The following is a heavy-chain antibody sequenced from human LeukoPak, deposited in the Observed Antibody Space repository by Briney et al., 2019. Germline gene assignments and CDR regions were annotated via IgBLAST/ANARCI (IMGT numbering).Heavy chain of an antibody. CDR2: IIPILGIA. CDR3: ARDASTDILTGYYILADY. J-gene: IGHJ4*02. CDR1: GGTFSSYA. D-gene: IGHD3-9*01. Sequence: GASVKVSCKASGGTFSSYAISWVRQAPGQGLVWMGRIIPILGIANYAQKFQGRVTITADKSTSTAYMELSSLRSEDTAVYYCARDASTDILTGYYILADYWGQGTLVTVSS. V-gene: IGHV1-69*04.